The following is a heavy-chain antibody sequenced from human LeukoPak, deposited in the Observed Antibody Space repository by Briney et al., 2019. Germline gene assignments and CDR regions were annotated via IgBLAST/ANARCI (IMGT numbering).Heavy chain of an antibody. CDR2: INAGNGNT. V-gene: IGHV1-3*01. CDR3: ARGVGSGWYAAFDI. D-gene: IGHD6-19*01. Sequence: ASVKVSCKASGYTFTSYAMHWVRQAPGQRLEWMGWINAGNGNTKYSQKFQGRVTITRDTSASTAYMELSSLRPEDTAVYYCARGVGSGWYAAFDIWGQGTMVTVSS. CDR1: GYTFTSYA. J-gene: IGHJ3*02.